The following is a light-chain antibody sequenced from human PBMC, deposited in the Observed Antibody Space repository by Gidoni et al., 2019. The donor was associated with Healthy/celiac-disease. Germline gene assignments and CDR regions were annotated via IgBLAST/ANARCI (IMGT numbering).Light chain of an antibody. CDR3: KQSYGTPRT. CDR1: QSISSY. J-gene: IGKJ1*01. Sequence: DIQMTQSPSSLSASVGDRVTITCRASQSISSYLNWYQQKPGKATKRLIYAAFSWHSGVPSRFSGSGSGTDFTLTISSLQPEDFATYYCKQSYGTPRTFGQGTNVEIK. V-gene: IGKV1-39*01. CDR2: AAF.